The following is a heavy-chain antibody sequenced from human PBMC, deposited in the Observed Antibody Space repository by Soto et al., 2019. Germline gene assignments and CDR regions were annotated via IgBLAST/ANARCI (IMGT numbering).Heavy chain of an antibody. V-gene: IGHV4-4*02. CDR3: ARRYGSCFDI. Sequence: PSETLSLTCAVSGASISSTNWWTWVRQPPGKGLEWIGEIYHTGSTNYNPSLKSRVTISVDTSKNQFSLKLSSVTAADTAVYYCARRYGSCFDIWGQGTMVTVSS. CDR2: IYHTGST. J-gene: IGHJ3*02. CDR1: GASISSTNW. D-gene: IGHD3-10*01.